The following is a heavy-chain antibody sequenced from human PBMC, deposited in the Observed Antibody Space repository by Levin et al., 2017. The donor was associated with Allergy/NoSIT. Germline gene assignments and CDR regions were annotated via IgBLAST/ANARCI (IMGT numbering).Heavy chain of an antibody. J-gene: IGHJ4*02. CDR2: INPNSGGT. CDR1: GYSFTDHY. CDR3: TREDY. V-gene: IGHV1-2*02. Sequence: GESLKISCKTSGYSFTDHYIHWVRQAPGEGLEWMGWINPNSGGTHYAQKFQDRVTVTRDTSISTVYMEVSRLRSDDTAMYYCTREDYWGQGTLVTVSS.